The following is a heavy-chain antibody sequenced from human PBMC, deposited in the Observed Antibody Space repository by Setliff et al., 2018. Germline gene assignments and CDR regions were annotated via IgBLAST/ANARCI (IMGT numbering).Heavy chain of an antibody. V-gene: IGHV7-4-1*02. CDR2: INTKTGNP. CDR3: ARDLGYCSRTSCHGDWFDP. CDR1: GYTLNNYA. J-gene: IGHJ5*02. Sequence: ASVKVSCKASGYTLNNYAMNWVRQAPGQGFEWMGWINTKTGNPTYAQDFTGRLVFSLDTSVSTAYLQISSLKPEDTAVYYCARDLGYCSRTSCHGDWFDPWGQGTQVTVS. D-gene: IGHD2-2*01.